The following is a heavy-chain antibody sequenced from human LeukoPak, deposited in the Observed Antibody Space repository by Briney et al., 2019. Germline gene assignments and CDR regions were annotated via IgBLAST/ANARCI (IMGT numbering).Heavy chain of an antibody. CDR3: ARGPAGYNAFDI. CDR2: INHSGST. D-gene: IGHD6-13*01. Sequence: TSETLSLTCAVYGGSFSGYYWSWIRQPPGKGLEWIGEINHSGSTNYNPSLKGRVTISVDTSKNQFSLKLSSVTAADTAVYYCARGPAGYNAFDIWGQGTMVTVSS. CDR1: GGSFSGYY. V-gene: IGHV4-34*01. J-gene: IGHJ3*02.